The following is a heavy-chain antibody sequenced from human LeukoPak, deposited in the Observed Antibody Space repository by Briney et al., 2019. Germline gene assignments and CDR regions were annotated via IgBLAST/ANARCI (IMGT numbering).Heavy chain of an antibody. CDR3: ARVSXGATIVLYY. CDR2: IYHSGST. CDR1: GGSFSGYY. J-gene: IGHJ4*02. Sequence: SETLSLTCAVYGGSFSGYYWSWIRQPPGKGLEWIGEIYHSGSTNYNPSLKSRVTISVDKSKNQFSLKLSSVTAADTAVYYCARVSXGATIVLYYWGQGTLVTVSS. V-gene: IGHV4-34*01. D-gene: IGHD1-26*01.